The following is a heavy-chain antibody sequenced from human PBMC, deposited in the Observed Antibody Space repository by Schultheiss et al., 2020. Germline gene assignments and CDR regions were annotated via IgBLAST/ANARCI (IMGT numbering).Heavy chain of an antibody. J-gene: IGHJ2*01. CDR2: IWYDGSNK. V-gene: IGHV3-33*06. CDR3: AKSDLNWGSRDWYFDL. D-gene: IGHD3-16*01. CDR1: GFTFTTYS. Sequence: GGSLRLSCAASGFTFTTYSVHWVRQAPGKGLEWVAVIWYDGSNKYYADSVKGRFTISRDSPTNTLFLQMNNLRIEDTAVYYCAKSDLNWGSRDWYFDLWGRGTLVTVSS.